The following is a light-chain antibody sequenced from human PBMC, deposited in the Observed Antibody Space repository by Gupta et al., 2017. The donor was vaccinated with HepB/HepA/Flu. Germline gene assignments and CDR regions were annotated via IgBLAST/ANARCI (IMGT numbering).Light chain of an antibody. J-gene: IGLJ1*01. CDR2: EDS. V-gene: IGLV3-1*01. CDR3: QAWDYFTYV. Sequence: SYELTQPPSVSVPPGQTVSITCSGDKWSERYVNRYQHRPGQSPVVVIYEDSKQPSGIPERFSGSNSGNTATLTISGTQTMDEADYYCQAWDYFTYVFGTGTKVTVL. CDR1: KWSERY.